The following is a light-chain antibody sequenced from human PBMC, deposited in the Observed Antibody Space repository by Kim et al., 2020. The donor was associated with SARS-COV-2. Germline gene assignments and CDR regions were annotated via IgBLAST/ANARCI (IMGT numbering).Light chain of an antibody. CDR2: DTS. CDR3: QQYNDWPRT. CDR1: QSVNSK. J-gene: IGKJ2*01. Sequence: EIVMTQSPATLSVSPGESATLSCRASQSVNSKLAWYQQKPGQPPRLLIYDTSTRATGFAARFSGSGSGTEFTLTISSLQSEDFAVYYCQQYNDWPRTFGQGTKLEIK. V-gene: IGKV3-15*01.